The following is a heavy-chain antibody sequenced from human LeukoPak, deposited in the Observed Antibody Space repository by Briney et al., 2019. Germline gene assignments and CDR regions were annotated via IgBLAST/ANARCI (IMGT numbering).Heavy chain of an antibody. Sequence: SETLSLTCTVSGGSISSYYWSWIRQPPGKGLEWIGYIYTSGSTNYNPSLKSRVTISVDTSKNQFSLKLSSVTAADTAVYYCARHGGSVDYWGQGTLVTVPS. J-gene: IGHJ4*02. CDR2: IYTSGST. V-gene: IGHV4-4*09. CDR3: ARHGGSVDY. CDR1: GGSISSYY. D-gene: IGHD3-16*01.